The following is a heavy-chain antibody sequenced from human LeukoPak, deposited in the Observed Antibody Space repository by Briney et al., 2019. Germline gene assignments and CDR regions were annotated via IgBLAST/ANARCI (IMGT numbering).Heavy chain of an antibody. CDR3: ARNPVGATADYYYYYMDV. J-gene: IGHJ6*03. CDR2: ISYDGSNK. D-gene: IGHD1-26*01. Sequence: HSGGSLRLSCAASGFTFSSYAMHWVRQAPGKGLEWVAVISYDGSNKYYADSVKGRFTISRDNSKNTLYLQMNSLRAEDTAVYYCARNPVGATADYYYYYMDVWGKGTTVTVSS. V-gene: IGHV3-30-3*01. CDR1: GFTFSSYA.